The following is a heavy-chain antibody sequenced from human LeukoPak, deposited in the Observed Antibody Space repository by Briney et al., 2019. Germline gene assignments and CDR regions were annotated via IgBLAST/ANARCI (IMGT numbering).Heavy chain of an antibody. CDR2: IYWDDDK. J-gene: IGHJ4*02. CDR3: AHRRYWDYFFDD. V-gene: IGHV2-5*02. Sequence: ESGPTLVKPTQTLTMTCTFSGFSLSHRGVGVGWRREPPGKALDGLALIYWDDDKHYSPSLKSRLTITKDTSKDQVVLTMTNMDPVDTATYYCAHRRYWDYFFDDWGQGTLVTVSS. CDR1: GFSLSHRGVG. D-gene: IGHD1-26*01.